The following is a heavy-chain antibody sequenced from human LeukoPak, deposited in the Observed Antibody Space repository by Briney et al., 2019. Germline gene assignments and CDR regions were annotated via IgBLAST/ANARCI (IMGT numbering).Heavy chain of an antibody. Sequence: SKGLKWNGEINHSGSTNYNPSLKSRVTISVDTSKNQFSLKLSSVTAADTAVYYCARPMRDIAFVFKADDGIRCGVPVLAFLLTRSSDL. J-gene: IGHJ2*01. CDR2: INHSGST. CDR3: ARPMRDIAFVFKADDGIRCGVPVLAFLLTRSSDL. V-gene: IGHV4-34*01. D-gene: IGHD3-3*02.